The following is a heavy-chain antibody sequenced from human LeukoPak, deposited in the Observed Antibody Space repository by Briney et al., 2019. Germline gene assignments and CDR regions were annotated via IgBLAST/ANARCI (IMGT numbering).Heavy chain of an antibody. CDR2: INPDSGDT. D-gene: IGHD6-19*01. CDR1: GYTFTGYY. CDR3: ARDSSGWYHWFDP. Sequence: ASVKVSSKASGYTFTGYYVHWVRQAPGQGLEWMGWINPDSGDTNYAQKFQGRVTMTRDTSISTAYMELSRLRFDDTAVYYCARDSSGWYHWFDPWGQGTLVTVSS. V-gene: IGHV1-2*02. J-gene: IGHJ5*02.